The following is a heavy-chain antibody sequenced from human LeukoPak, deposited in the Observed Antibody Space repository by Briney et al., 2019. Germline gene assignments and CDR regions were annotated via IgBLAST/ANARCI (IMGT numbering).Heavy chain of an antibody. J-gene: IGHJ1*01. CDR1: GYTFTSYD. CDR3: LKWLQH. D-gene: IGHD5-12*01. V-gene: IGHV1-8*01. Sequence: ASVKVSCTASGYTFTSYDINWVRQATGQGLEWMGWMNPNSGNTGYAQKFQGRVTITADESTSTAYMELSSLRSEDTAVYYCLKWLQHWGQGTLVTVSS. CDR2: MNPNSGNT.